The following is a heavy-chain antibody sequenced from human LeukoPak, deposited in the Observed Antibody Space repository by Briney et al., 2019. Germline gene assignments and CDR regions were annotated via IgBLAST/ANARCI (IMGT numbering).Heavy chain of an antibody. CDR1: GRSTSIYH. Sequence: PSGTVPLTRSVSGRSTSIYHWSWLAQRPGKGLEWFAYIYYSGSTNYPPSLKSRITISVATTKNQFSLNLTSVTAADTAVYYCARRGESWDFDLWGRGTLVTVSS. CDR2: IYYSGST. J-gene: IGHJ2*01. V-gene: IGHV4-59*08. CDR3: ARRGESWDFDL.